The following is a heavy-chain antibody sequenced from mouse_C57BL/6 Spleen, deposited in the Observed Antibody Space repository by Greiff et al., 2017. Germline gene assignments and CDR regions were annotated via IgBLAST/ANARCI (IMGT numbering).Heavy chain of an antibody. CDR1: GYTFTSYW. J-gene: IGHJ4*01. CDR2: IDPSDSYT. Sequence: QVQLKQPGAELVMPGASVKLSCKASGYTFTSYWMQWVKQRPGQGLEWIGEIDPSDSYTNYNQKFKGKATLTVDTSSSTAYMQLSSLTSEDSAVYYCARGAQATSMDYWGQGTSVTVSS. V-gene: IGHV1-50*01. D-gene: IGHD3-2*02. CDR3: ARGAQATSMDY.